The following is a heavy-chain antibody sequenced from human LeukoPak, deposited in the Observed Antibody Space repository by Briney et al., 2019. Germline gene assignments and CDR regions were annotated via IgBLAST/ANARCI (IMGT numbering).Heavy chain of an antibody. V-gene: IGHV3-7*01. CDR3: ARVKVHFWSGYHYYMDV. CDR2: IKQDGSEK. Sequence: PGGSLRLSCAASGFTFSSYWMSWVRQAPGKGLEWVANIKQDGSEKYYVDSVKGRFTISRDNAKNSLYLQMNSLRAEDTAVYYCARVKVHFWSGYHYYMDVWGKGTTVTVSS. CDR1: GFTFSSYW. D-gene: IGHD3-3*01. J-gene: IGHJ6*03.